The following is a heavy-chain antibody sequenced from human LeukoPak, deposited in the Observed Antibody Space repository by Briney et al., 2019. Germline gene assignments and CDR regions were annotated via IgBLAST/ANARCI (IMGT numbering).Heavy chain of an antibody. J-gene: IGHJ6*03. Sequence: PGGSLRLSCAASGFTFSSYGVHWVRQAPGKGLEWVAFIRYDGSNKYYADSVKGRFTISRDNSKNTLYLQMNSLRAEDTAVYYCAKQLSIGNYYYYMDVWGKGTTVTVSS. CDR3: AKQLSIGNYYYYMDV. D-gene: IGHD5-18*01. CDR1: GFTFSSYG. CDR2: IRYDGSNK. V-gene: IGHV3-30*02.